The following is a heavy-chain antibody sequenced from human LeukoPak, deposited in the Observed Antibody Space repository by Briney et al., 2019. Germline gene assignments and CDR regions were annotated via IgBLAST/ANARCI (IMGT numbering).Heavy chain of an antibody. CDR1: GFTFTSSA. CDR3: AAKDCSSTSCYRDX. Sequence: SVKVSCKASGFTFTSSAMQWVRQARGQRLEWIGWIVVGSGNTNYAQKFQERVTITRDMSTSTAYMELSSLRSEDTAVYYCAAKDCSSTSCYRDXWGQGTLVTV. CDR2: IVVGSGNT. D-gene: IGHD2-2*01. V-gene: IGHV1-58*02. J-gene: IGHJ4*02.